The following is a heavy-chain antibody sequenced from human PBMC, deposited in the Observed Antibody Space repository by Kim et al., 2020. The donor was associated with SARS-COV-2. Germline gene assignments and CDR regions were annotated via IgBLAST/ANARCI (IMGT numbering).Heavy chain of an antibody. CDR2: IYYTGST. Sequence: SETLSLTCTVSGGSISSTNYYWGWIRQPPGKGLEWIGSIYYTGSTYSNPSLKSRVTIFVDTSKNQFSLKLGSVTAADTAVYYCARLNCGAPAPGRYCSGGSCCNFDYWGQGTLVTVSS. CDR3: ARLNCGAPAPGRYCSGGSCCNFDY. V-gene: IGHV4-39*01. D-gene: IGHD2-15*01. J-gene: IGHJ4*02. CDR1: GGSISSTNYY.